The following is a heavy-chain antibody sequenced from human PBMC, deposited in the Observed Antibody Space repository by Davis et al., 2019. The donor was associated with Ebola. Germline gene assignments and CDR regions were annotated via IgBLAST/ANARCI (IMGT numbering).Heavy chain of an antibody. D-gene: IGHD3-3*01. Sequence: AASVKVSCKASGYTFTSYDINWVRQATGQGLEWMGWMNPNSGNTGYAQKFQGRVTMTKSTSISTAYMELSSLTPEDTAVYYCARRGFLEWLGNWFDTWGQGTLVTVSS. CDR3: ARRGFLEWLGNWFDT. CDR2: MNPNSGNT. V-gene: IGHV1-8*01. J-gene: IGHJ5*02. CDR1: GYTFTSYD.